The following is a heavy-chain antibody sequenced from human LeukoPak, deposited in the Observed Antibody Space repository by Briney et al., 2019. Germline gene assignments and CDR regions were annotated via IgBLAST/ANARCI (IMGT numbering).Heavy chain of an antibody. Sequence: NPGGSLRLSCAGSGFTFSSYSMNWVRQAPGKGLEWVSVITSSSSYIYYADSVKGRFTISRDNAKNSLYLQMNSLRAEDTAVYFCARDSLPDGFDYWGQGTLVTVSS. J-gene: IGHJ4*02. V-gene: IGHV3-21*01. CDR3: ARDSLPDGFDY. D-gene: IGHD1-14*01. CDR2: ITSSSSYI. CDR1: GFTFSSYS.